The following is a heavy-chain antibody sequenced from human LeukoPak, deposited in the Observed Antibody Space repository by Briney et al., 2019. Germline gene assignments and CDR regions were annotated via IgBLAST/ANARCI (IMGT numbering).Heavy chain of an antibody. CDR2: IYYSGST. Sequence: SETLSLTCTVSGGSIRSYYWSWIRQPPGKGLEWIGYIYYSGSTNYNPSLKSRVTISVDTSKNQFSLNLSFVTAADTAVYYCARVLPYSSGWGVDYWGQGTLVTVSS. J-gene: IGHJ4*02. CDR3: ARVLPYSSGWGVDY. V-gene: IGHV4-59*01. D-gene: IGHD6-19*01. CDR1: GGSIRSYY.